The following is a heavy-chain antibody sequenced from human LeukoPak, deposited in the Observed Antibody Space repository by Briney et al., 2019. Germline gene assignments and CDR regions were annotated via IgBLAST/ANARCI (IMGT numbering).Heavy chain of an antibody. CDR3: ARDRAFGYCTAGSCPLFDY. J-gene: IGHJ4*01. V-gene: IGHV4-4*07. CDR1: GGSLNNYY. Sequence: PSETLSLTCTVSGGSLNNYYWTWIRQPAGKGLEWIGRIYTSGSTNYNPSLKSRVTMSVDTSKNQFSLELSSVTAADTAVYYCARDRAFGYCTAGSCPLFDYWGQGTLVTVSS. CDR2: IYTSGST. D-gene: IGHD2-15*01.